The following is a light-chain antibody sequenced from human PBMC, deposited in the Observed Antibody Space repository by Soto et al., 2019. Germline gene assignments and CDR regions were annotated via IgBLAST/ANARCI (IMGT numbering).Light chain of an antibody. CDR2: DAS. J-gene: IGKJ1*01. CDR3: QQYNSYSWT. Sequence: IRMTQSPSSLSASTGDRVTITCRASQDINSWLTWYQQKPGKAPKLLIYDASSLESGVPSRFSGSGSGTEFTLTISSLQPDDFATYYCQQYNSYSWTFGQGTKVDIK. V-gene: IGKV1-5*01. CDR1: QDINSW.